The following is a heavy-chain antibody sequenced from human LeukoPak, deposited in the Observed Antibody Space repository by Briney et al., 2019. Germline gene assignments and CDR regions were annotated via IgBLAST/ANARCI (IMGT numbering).Heavy chain of an antibody. CDR3: ARGYSSSWTDFFHYYYMDV. D-gene: IGHD6-13*01. CDR1: GGSISSYY. J-gene: IGHJ6*03. V-gene: IGHV4-59*01. Sequence: PSETLSLTCTVSGGSISSYYWSWIRQPPGKGLEWIGYIYYSGSTNYNPSLKSRVTISVDTSKNQFSLKLSSVTAADTAVYYCARGYSSSWTDFFHYYYMDVWGKGTTVTVSS. CDR2: IYYSGST.